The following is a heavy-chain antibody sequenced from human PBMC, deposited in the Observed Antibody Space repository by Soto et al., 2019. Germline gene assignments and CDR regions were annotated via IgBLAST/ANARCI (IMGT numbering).Heavy chain of an antibody. CDR1: GFTFGNYW. CDR2: INRDGSQK. Sequence: GSLRLSCVASGFTFGNYWMSWVRQAPGKGLEWVANINRDGSQKNEVDSMKGRFTISRDNAKNSLYLQMNSLRAEDTAVYYCARDRKITIFGVVIIPYYYYGMDVWGQGTTVTVSS. D-gene: IGHD3-3*01. V-gene: IGHV3-7*01. CDR3: ARDRKITIFGVVIIPYYYYGMDV. J-gene: IGHJ6*02.